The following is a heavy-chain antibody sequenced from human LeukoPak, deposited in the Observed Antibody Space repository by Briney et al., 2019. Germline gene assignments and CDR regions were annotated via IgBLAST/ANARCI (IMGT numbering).Heavy chain of an antibody. CDR2: IYHSGST. CDR1: GGSISSSNW. D-gene: IGHD4-17*01. V-gene: IGHV4-4*02. Sequence: SETLSLTCAVSGGSISSSNWWSWVRQPPGKGLEWIGEIYHSGSTNYSPSLKSRVTISVDKSKNQFSLKLSSVTAADTAVYYCARDYGDYGSGVDPWGQGTLVTVSS. J-gene: IGHJ5*02. CDR3: ARDYGDYGSGVDP.